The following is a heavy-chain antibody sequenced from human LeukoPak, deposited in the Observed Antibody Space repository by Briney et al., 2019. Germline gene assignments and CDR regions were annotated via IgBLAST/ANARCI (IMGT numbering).Heavy chain of an antibody. V-gene: IGHV3-23*01. CDR2: IRGSGGST. D-gene: IGHD3-9*01. CDR1: GFSFSSYA. Sequence: GGSLILSCAASGFSFSSYAMNWVRQAPGKGLEWVASIRGSGGSTYYADSVKGRFTISRDNSMNTLFLQMNSLRAEDTAVYYCAKDRYDRIPKEIDYWGQGTLVTVSS. CDR3: AKDRYDRIPKEIDY. J-gene: IGHJ4*02.